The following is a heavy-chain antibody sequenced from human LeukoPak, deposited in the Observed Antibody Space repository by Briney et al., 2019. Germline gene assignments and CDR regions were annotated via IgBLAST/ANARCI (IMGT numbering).Heavy chain of an antibody. D-gene: IGHD3-9*01. V-gene: IGHV1-18*01. CDR3: ARGLRYFDWLWYFDL. Sequence: GASVKVSCKASGYTFTSYGISWVRQAPGQWLEWMGWISAYNGNTNYAQKLQGRVTMTTDTSTSTAYMELRSLRSDDTAVYYCARGLRYFDWLWYFDLWGRGTLVTVSS. CDR1: GYTFTSYG. CDR2: ISAYNGNT. J-gene: IGHJ2*01.